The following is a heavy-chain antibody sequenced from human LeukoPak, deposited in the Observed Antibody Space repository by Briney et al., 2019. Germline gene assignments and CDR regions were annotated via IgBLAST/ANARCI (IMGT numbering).Heavy chain of an antibody. Sequence: RASVKVSCKASGGTFSSYAISWVRQAPGQGLEWMGGIIPIFGTANYAQKFQGRVTITADESTSTAYMELSSLRSEDTAVYYCARGSYYGSGRERYYYYYYYMDVWGKGTTVTISS. D-gene: IGHD3-10*01. CDR3: ARGSYYGSGRERYYYYYYYMDV. V-gene: IGHV1-69*13. J-gene: IGHJ6*03. CDR2: IIPIFGTA. CDR1: GGTFSSYA.